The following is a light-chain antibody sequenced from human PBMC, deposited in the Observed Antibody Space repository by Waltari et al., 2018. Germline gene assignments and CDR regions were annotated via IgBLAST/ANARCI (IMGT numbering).Light chain of an antibody. V-gene: IGKV1-39*01. CDR2: VAS. Sequence: DVQMTQSPSSLSASAGDRVTITCRASQSVSYYLNWYQQKAGQAPKLLIYVASSLETGVPSRFSGSGSGTDFTLTISNLQPEDFATYLCQQTYNAPLTFGGGTKVEIK. CDR1: QSVSYY. J-gene: IGKJ4*01. CDR3: QQTYNAPLT.